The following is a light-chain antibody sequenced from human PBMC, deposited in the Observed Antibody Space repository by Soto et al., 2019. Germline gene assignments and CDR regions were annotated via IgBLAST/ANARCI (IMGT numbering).Light chain of an antibody. Sequence: QSVLTQPASVSGSPGQSITISCTGTSSDVGYYYSVSWYQHHPDKAPKLLIYDVTYRPSGVSNRFSGSKSDNTASLTISGLQPEDEDDYYCSSYTTTNVVFGGGTKLTVL. V-gene: IGLV2-14*01. CDR1: SSDVGYYYS. CDR3: SSYTTTNVV. J-gene: IGLJ2*01. CDR2: DVT.